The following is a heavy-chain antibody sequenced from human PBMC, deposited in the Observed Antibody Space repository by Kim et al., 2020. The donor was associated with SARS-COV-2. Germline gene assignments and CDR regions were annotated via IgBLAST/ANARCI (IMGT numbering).Heavy chain of an antibody. CDR3: AKDRRRVMESDRRAFDY. J-gene: IGHJ4*02. CDR1: GFTFSSYA. D-gene: IGHD3-3*01. V-gene: IGHV3-23*01. Sequence: GGSLRLSCAASGFTFSSYAMSWVRQAPGKGLEWVSAISGSGGSTYYADSVKGRFTISRDNSKNTLYLQMNSLRAEDTAVYYCAKDRRRVMESDRRAFDYWGQGTLVTVSS. CDR2: ISGSGGST.